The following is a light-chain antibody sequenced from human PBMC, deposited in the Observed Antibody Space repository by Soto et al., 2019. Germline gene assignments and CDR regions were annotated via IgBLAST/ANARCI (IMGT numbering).Light chain of an antibody. CDR1: SSDVGGYNY. Sequence: QSVLTQPASVSGSPGQSLTVSCTGTSSDVGGYNYVSWYQQRPGKAPKLMIYEVSNRPSGVSDRFSGSKSGNTASLTISGLQAEDEADYYCGSWDSSLSAYVFGTGTKVTVL. CDR3: GSWDSSLSAYV. V-gene: IGLV2-14*01. J-gene: IGLJ1*01. CDR2: EVS.